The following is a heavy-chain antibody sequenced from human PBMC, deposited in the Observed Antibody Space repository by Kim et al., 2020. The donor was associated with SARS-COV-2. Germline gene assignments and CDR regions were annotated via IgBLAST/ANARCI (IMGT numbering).Heavy chain of an antibody. Sequence: YTPHHTSGVTITVDTAKTQFSLKLSSVTAADTAVYYCARRVDTAMVLDYWGQGTLVTVSS. CDR3: ARRVDTAMVLDY. V-gene: IGHV4-39*01. J-gene: IGHJ4*02. D-gene: IGHD5-18*01.